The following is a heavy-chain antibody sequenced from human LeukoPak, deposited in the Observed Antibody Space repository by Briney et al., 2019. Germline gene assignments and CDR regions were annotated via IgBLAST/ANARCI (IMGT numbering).Heavy chain of an antibody. D-gene: IGHD3-22*01. J-gene: IGHJ3*02. CDR1: GGSISSYY. V-gene: IGHV4-59*01. Sequence: SETLSLTCSVSGGSISSYYWSWVRQPPGKGLEWIGYIYYSGSTNYNPSLKSRVTISVDTSKNQFSLKLSSVTAADTAVYYCARGPYSYDSSGAFDIWGQGTMVTVSS. CDR3: ARGPYSYDSSGAFDI. CDR2: IYYSGST.